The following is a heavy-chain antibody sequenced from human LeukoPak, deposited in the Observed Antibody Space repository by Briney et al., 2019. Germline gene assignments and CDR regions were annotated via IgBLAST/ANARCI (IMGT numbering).Heavy chain of an antibody. D-gene: IGHD6-13*01. J-gene: IGHJ4*02. CDR1: GFDFVTSD. CDR2: INPNSGGT. V-gene: IGHV1-2*02. CDR3: ASDGIAAARDY. Sequence: ASVTVSCKTSGFDFVTSDIHWVRQAPGQALEWMGWINPNSGGTNYAQKFQGRVTMTRDTSISTAYMELSRLRSDDTAVYYCASDGIAAARDYWGQGTLVTVSS.